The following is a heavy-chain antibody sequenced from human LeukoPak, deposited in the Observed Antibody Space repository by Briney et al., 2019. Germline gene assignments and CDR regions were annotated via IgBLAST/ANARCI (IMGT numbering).Heavy chain of an antibody. D-gene: IGHD6-19*01. V-gene: IGHV1-2*04. J-gene: IGHJ6*02. CDR2: INPNSGGT. Sequence: ASVKVSCKASGYTFTGYYMHWVRQAPGQGLEWMGWINPNSGGTNYAQRFQGWVTMTRDTSISTAYMELSRLRSDDTAVYYCARGFQSFKPGYSSGRRYYYYYGMDVWGQGTTVTVSS. CDR1: GYTFTGYY. CDR3: ARGFQSFKPGYSSGRRYYYYYGMDV.